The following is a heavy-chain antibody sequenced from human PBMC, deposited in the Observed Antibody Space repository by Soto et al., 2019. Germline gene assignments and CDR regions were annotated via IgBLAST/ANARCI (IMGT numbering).Heavy chain of an antibody. CDR2: ISGSGGST. Sequence: GGSLRFSCAASGFTFSSYAMSWVRQAPGKGLEWVSAISGSGGSTYYADSVKGRFTISRDNSKNTLYLQMNSLRAEDTAVYYCAKEFSDYILTGYDYWGQGTLVTVSS. V-gene: IGHV3-23*01. D-gene: IGHD3-9*01. J-gene: IGHJ4*02. CDR3: AKEFSDYILTGYDY. CDR1: GFTFSSYA.